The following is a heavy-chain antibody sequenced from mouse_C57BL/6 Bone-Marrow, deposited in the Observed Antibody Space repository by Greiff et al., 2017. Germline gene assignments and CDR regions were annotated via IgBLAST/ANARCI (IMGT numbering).Heavy chain of an antibody. CDR2: INPSNGGT. CDR1: GYTFTSYY. Sequence: VQLQQPGAELVKPGASVKLSCKASGYTFTSYYMYWVKQRPGQGLEWIGDINPSNGGTDFNEKFKSKATLTVDKSSSTAYMQLSSLTSEDSAVYYCTRSGYGGFAYWGQGTLVTVSA. V-gene: IGHV1S81*02. D-gene: IGHD1-1*01. J-gene: IGHJ3*01. CDR3: TRSGYGGFAY.